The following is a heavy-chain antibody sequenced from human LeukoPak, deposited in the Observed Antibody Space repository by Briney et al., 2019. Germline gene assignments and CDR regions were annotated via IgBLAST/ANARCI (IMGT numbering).Heavy chain of an antibody. J-gene: IGHJ4*02. CDR2: VFYSGPT. D-gene: IGHD6-25*01. V-gene: IGHV4-59*01. CDR1: GDSIDSYY. Sequence: SETLSLTCTVSGDSIDSYYWSWIRQPPGEGLQWIGYVFYSGPTNYNASLRSRVAISVDTSKNQFSLKLTSVTAADTAVYYCAGRAARFFDYWGQGILVTVSS. CDR3: AGRAARFFDY.